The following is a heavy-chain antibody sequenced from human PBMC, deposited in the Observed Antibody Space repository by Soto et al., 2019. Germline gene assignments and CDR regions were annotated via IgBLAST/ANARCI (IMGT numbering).Heavy chain of an antibody. CDR1: GFTFSSYA. CDR2: ISYDGSNK. J-gene: IGHJ2*01. CDR3: ARDRELVGIVWGGYFDL. D-gene: IGHD2-8*02. Sequence: QVQLVESGGGVVQPGRSLRLSCAASGFTFSSYAMHWVRQAPGKGLEWVAVISYDGSNKYYADSVKGRFTISRDNSKNTLYLQMNSLRAEDTAVYYCARDRELVGIVWGGYFDLWGRGTLVTVSS. V-gene: IGHV3-30-3*01.